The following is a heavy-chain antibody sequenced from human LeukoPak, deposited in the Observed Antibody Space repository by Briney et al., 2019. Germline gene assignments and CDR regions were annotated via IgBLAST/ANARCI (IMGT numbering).Heavy chain of an antibody. CDR2: INSDGSST. J-gene: IGHJ4*02. CDR3: ARGGTSGSLIY. CDR1: GFTFSSYW. D-gene: IGHD1-26*01. Sequence: PGGSLRLSCAASGFTFSSYWMHWVRQAPGKGLVWVSRINSDGSSTSYADSVKGRFTISRDNAKNTLYLQMNSLRAEDTGVYYCARGGTSGSLIYWGQGTLVTVSS. V-gene: IGHV3-74*01.